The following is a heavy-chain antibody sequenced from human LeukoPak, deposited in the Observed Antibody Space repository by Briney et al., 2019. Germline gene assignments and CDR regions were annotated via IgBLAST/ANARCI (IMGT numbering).Heavy chain of an antibody. CDR2: ISGSAGST. J-gene: IGHJ4*02. CDR3: AKGKGSSSSSIDW. V-gene: IGHV3-23*01. Sequence: GGSLRLSCAASGFTFNTYAMSWVRQAPGKGLEWVSAISGSAGSTYYPDSVKGRFTISRDNSKNILYLQIHSLRAEDTAVYYCAKGKGSSSSSIDWWGQGTLVTVSS. D-gene: IGHD2-15*01. CDR1: GFTFNTYA.